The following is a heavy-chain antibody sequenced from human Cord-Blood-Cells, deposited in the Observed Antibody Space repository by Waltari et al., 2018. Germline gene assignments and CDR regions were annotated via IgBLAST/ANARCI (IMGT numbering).Heavy chain of an antibody. CDR3: ARGQSYYGSGSYYYFDY. CDR1: GYSISSGYY. Sequence: QVQLQESGPGLVKPSETLSLTCAVSGYSISSGYYWGWTRQPPGKGLEWIGSIYHSGSTYYNPSLKSRVTISVDTSKNQFSLKLSSVTAADTAVYYCARGQSYYGSGSYYYFDYWGQGTLVTVSS. J-gene: IGHJ4*02. CDR2: IYHSGST. D-gene: IGHD3-10*01. V-gene: IGHV4-38-2*01.